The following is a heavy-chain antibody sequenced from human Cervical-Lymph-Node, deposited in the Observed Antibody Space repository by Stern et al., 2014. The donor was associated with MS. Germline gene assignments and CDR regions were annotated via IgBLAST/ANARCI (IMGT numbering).Heavy chain of an antibody. CDR3: VRAREGYYFDY. D-gene: IGHD2-21*01. V-gene: IGHV2-70*15. CDR1: GFSLSTTGMC. Sequence: QITLKESGPALVKPTQTLTLTCTFSGFSLSTTGMCLSWIRQPPGKALEWLARFDWDGDKYYSTALKTRLTISKDTSKNQVVLTMTNMAPLDTATYFCVRAREGYYFDYWGQGIPVTVSS. J-gene: IGHJ4*02. CDR2: FDWDGDK.